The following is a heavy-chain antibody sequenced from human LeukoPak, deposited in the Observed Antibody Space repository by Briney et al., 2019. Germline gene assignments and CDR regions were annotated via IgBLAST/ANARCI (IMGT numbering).Heavy chain of an antibody. CDR3: ATSPPLHYSGSYETFDY. V-gene: IGHV3-30-3*01. D-gene: IGHD1-26*01. Sequence: GRSLRLPCAASGFTFSTYTMHWVRQAPGKGLEWVTFISYDGGKKYTADSVKGRFTISRDNSKNTLYLQMDNLRTEDTAVYYCATSPPLHYSGSYETFDYWGQGTLVTVSS. CDR2: ISYDGGKK. J-gene: IGHJ4*02. CDR1: GFTFSTYT.